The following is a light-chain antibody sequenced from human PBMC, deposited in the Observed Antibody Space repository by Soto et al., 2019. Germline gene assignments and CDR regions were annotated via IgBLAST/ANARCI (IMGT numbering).Light chain of an antibody. CDR3: QQYESYPMT. Sequence: DSQMTQYPSTLSASVGDRVTITCRASQSISSWLAWYQQKPGKAPKLLISKASTLHSGVPPRFSGSGSGTEFTLIISSLQPDDFATSYCQQYESYPMTFGGGTKVEIK. CDR2: KAS. CDR1: QSISSW. V-gene: IGKV1-5*03. J-gene: IGKJ4*01.